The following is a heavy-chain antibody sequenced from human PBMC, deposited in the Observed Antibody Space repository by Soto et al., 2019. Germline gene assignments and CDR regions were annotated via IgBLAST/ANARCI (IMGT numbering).Heavy chain of an antibody. CDR3: AKDYYDSSGYYYRLGAFDI. J-gene: IGHJ3*02. CDR2: ISGSGGST. CDR1: GFTFSSYA. Sequence: GGSLRLSRAASGFTFSSYAMSWVRQAPGKGLEWVSAISGSGGSTYYADSVKGRFTISRDNSKNTLYLQMNSLRAEDTAVYYCAKDYYDSSGYYYRLGAFDIWGQGTMVTVSS. D-gene: IGHD3-22*01. V-gene: IGHV3-23*01.